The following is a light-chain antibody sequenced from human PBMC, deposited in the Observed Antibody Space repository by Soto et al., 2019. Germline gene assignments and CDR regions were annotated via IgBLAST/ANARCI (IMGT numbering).Light chain of an antibody. J-gene: IGKJ2*02. CDR1: RSVTSNF. CDR3: QQYGSSPRWT. CDR2: GAS. Sequence: NELTQSPGTLSLSPGERATLSCRASRSVTSNFVAWYQQKPGQAPRLLVYGASTRAIDIPERFSGSGSGTDFSLTIIRLEPEGFAVYFCQQYGSSPRWTFGQGTKVEIK. V-gene: IGKV3-20*01.